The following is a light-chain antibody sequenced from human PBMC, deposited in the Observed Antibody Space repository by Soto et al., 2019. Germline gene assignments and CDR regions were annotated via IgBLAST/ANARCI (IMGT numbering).Light chain of an antibody. CDR3: QQYGSSPIT. CDR2: GAS. J-gene: IGKJ5*01. Sequence: EVVLTQSPGTLSLSPGERVTLSCRASQSIRRSYLAWYQEKPDQAPRLLIYGASYRATGIPDRFSGSGSGTDFTLTINSLEPEDFAVYFCQQYGSSPITFGRGTRLESK. CDR1: QSIRRSY. V-gene: IGKV3-20*01.